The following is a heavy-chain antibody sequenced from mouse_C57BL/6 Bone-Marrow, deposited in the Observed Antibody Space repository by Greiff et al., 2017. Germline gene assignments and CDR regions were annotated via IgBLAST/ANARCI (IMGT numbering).Heavy chain of an antibody. CDR3: ESGRWLPYYAMDY. CDR1: GFTFSDYG. J-gene: IGHJ4*01. CDR2: IISGSSTI. Sequence: EVQVVESGGGLVKPGGSLKLSCAASGFTFSDYGMHWVRQAQEKGLEWVAYIISGSSTIYYADTVKGRFTITRENAKNTLFLQMTSLRSADTAMYDCESGRWLPYYAMDYWGQGTSVTVSS. D-gene: IGHD2-3*01. V-gene: IGHV5-17*01.